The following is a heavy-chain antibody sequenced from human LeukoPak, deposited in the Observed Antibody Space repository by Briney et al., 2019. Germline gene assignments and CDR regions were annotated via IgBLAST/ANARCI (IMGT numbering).Heavy chain of an antibody. CDR3: AKDKTGRNFWSGYYDY. CDR1: GFTVSSNY. Sequence: GGSLRLSCAASGFTVSSNYMIWVRQAPGKGLEWVSVIYSGGSTYYADSVKGRFTISRDNSKNTLYLQMNSLRAEDTAVYYCAKDKTGRNFWSGYYDYWGQGTLVTVSS. D-gene: IGHD3-3*01. J-gene: IGHJ4*02. V-gene: IGHV3-66*01. CDR2: IYSGGST.